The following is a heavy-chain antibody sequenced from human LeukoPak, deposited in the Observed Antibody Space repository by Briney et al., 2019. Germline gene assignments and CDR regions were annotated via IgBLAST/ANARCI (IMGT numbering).Heavy chain of an antibody. V-gene: IGHV1-69-2*01. CDR1: GGTFSSYA. CDR3: ATDAPAAIEFDY. CDR2: VDPEDGET. Sequence: ASVKVSCKASGGTFSSYAISWVRQAPGKGLEWMGLVDPEDGETIYAEKFQGRVTITADTSTDTAYMELSSLRSEDTAVYYCATDAPAAIEFDYWGQGTLVTVSS. J-gene: IGHJ4*02. D-gene: IGHD2-2*01.